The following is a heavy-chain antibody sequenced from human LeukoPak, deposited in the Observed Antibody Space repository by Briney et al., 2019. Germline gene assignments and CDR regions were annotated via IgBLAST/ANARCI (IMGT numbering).Heavy chain of an antibody. CDR2: ISYDGSNK. CDR3: ARDLGGGYFDY. J-gene: IGHJ4*02. CDR1: GFTFSSYA. D-gene: IGHD3-16*01. V-gene: IGHV3-30-3*01. Sequence: GSLRLSCAASGFTFSSYAMHWVRQAPGKGLEWVAVISYDGSNKYYADSVKGRFTISRDNSKNTLYLQMNCLRAEDTAVYYCARDLGGGYFDYWGQGTLVTVSS.